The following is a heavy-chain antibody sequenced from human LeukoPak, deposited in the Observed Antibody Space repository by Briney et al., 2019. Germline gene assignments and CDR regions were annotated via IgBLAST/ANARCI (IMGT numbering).Heavy chain of an antibody. CDR1: GFSSDDYA. D-gene: IGHD4-23*01. V-gene: IGHV3-43*02. CDR2: ISGDGGST. CDR3: AKPSRPYSGGNCEAHY. J-gene: IGHJ4*01. Sequence: RGSLRLSRAASGFSSDDYAMHWVCQAPGKGLEWVSLISGDGGSTYYADSVKGRFTISKDNSKNSLYLQMNSLRTEDTALYYCAKPSRPYSGGNCEAHYWGQNPVHR.